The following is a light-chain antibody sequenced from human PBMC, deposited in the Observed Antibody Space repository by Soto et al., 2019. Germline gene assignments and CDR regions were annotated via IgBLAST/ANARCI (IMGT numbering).Light chain of an antibody. J-gene: IGKJ1*01. CDR2: DAS. CDR1: QSISSW. V-gene: IGKV1-5*01. Sequence: DIQMTQSPSTLSASVGDRVTITCRASQSISSWLAWYQQKPGKAPKLLIYDASSLESGVPSRFSGSGSGTEFTLTISSLQPDDFAAYYCQHYSDSSWTFGQGTKVDIK. CDR3: QHYSDSSWT.